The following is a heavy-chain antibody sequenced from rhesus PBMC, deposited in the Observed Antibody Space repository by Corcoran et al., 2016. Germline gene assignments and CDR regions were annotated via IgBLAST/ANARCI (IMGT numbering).Heavy chain of an antibody. Sequence: EVQLVESGGGLVQPGGSLRLSCAASGFTFSSYGMHWVRQAPGKGLEWVAVISDDGSKKYYADSVKHRFTISRDNYKNRLYLQMKNLKLEDTAGYYCARDGDEDSNYFYGLESWGQGVVVTVSP. J-gene: IGHJ6*01. D-gene: IGHD4-23*01. CDR1: GFTFSSYG. V-gene: IGHV3-54*02. CDR2: ISDDGSKK. CDR3: ARDGDEDSNYFYGLES.